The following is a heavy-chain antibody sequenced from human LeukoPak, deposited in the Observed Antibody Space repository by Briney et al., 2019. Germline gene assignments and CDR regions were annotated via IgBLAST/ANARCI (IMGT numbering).Heavy chain of an antibody. CDR3: ARDSYYGGTQDY. J-gene: IGHJ4*02. CDR1: GFTFNSYE. V-gene: IGHV3-48*03. D-gene: IGHD4-23*01. Sequence: GGSLRLSCAASGFTFNSYEMNWVRQAPGKGLEWVSYINSGGSAIYYADSVKGRFTISRDNAKNSLYLQMNSLRADDTAVYYCARDSYYGGTQDYWGQGTLVTVSS. CDR2: INSGGSAI.